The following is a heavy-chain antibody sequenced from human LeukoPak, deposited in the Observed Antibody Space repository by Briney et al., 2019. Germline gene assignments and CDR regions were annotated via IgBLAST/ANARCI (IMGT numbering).Heavy chain of an antibody. J-gene: IGHJ3*02. Sequence: PSETLSLTCAVYGGSFSGYYWSWIRQPPGKGLEWIGEINHSGSTNYNPSLKSRVTISVDTSKNQFSLKLSSVTAADTAVYYCARERSDAFDIWGQGTMVTVSS. CDR3: ARERSDAFDI. CDR2: INHSGST. CDR1: GGSFSGYY. V-gene: IGHV4-34*01.